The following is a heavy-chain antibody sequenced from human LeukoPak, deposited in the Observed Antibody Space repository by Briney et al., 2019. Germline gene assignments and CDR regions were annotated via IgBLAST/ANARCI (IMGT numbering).Heavy chain of an antibody. Sequence: SETLSLTCADYGGSFSGYYWSWIRQPPGKGLEWIGEINHSGSTNYNPSLKSRVNISVDTSINQFSLKLSSVTAADTAVYYCARVLGWLRPRRAWFDPWGQGTLVTVSS. J-gene: IGHJ5*02. CDR3: ARVLGWLRPRRAWFDP. D-gene: IGHD5-12*01. CDR1: GGSFSGYY. CDR2: INHSGST. V-gene: IGHV4-34*01.